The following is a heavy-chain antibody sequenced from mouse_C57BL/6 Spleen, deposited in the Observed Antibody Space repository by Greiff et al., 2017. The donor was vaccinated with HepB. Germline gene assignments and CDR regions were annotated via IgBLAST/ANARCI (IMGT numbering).Heavy chain of an antibody. D-gene: IGHD1-1*01. J-gene: IGHJ1*03. V-gene: IGHV1-50*01. CDR2: IDPSDSYT. Sequence: VQLQQSGAELVKPGASVKLSCKASGYTFTSYWMQWVKQRPGQGLEWIGEIDPSDSYTNYNQKFKGKATLTVDTSSSTAYMQLSSLTSEDSAVYYCARYPTVVATRYFVVWGKGTTVTVSS. CDR3: ARYPTVVATRYFVV. CDR1: GYTFTSYW.